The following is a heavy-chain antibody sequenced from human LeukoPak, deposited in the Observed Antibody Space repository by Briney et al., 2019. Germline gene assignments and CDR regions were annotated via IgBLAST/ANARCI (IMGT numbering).Heavy chain of an antibody. CDR2: IYYSGST. J-gene: IGHJ2*01. CDR1: GGSISSSSYY. D-gene: IGHD6-19*01. CDR3: ARDLLRGQWLRNWYFDL. Sequence: SETLSLTCTVSGGSISSSSYYWGWIRQPPGKGLEWIGSIYYSGSTYYNPSLKSRVTISVDTSKNQFSLKLSSVTAADTAVYYCARDLLRGQWLRNWYFDLWGRGTLVTVSS. V-gene: IGHV4-39*07.